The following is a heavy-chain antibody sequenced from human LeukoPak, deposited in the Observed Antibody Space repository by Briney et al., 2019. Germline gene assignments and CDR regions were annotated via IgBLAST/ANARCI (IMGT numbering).Heavy chain of an antibody. J-gene: IGHJ6*02. D-gene: IGHD6-13*01. Sequence: GASVKVSCKASGYTFTGYYMHWVRQAPGQGLEWMGWINPNSGSTNYAQKFQGWVTMTRDTSISTAYMELSRLRSDDTAVYYCARSLNSSWGGYYYGMDVWGQGTTVTVSS. CDR1: GYTFTGYY. CDR2: INPNSGST. V-gene: IGHV1-2*04. CDR3: ARSLNSSWGGYYYGMDV.